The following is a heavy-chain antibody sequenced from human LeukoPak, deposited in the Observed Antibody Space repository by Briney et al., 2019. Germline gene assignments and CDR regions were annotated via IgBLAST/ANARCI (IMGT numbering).Heavy chain of an antibody. D-gene: IGHD2-2*01. CDR1: GFNFNSYN. Sequence: GGSLRLSCAASGFNFNSYNMNWVRQAPGKGLEWVSSISSSSDYIYYADSVKGRFTISRDNAKISLFLQMNSLRAEDTAVYYCARGPATFDYWGQGTLVTVSS. J-gene: IGHJ4*02. V-gene: IGHV3-21*01. CDR3: ARGPATFDY. CDR2: ISSSSDYI.